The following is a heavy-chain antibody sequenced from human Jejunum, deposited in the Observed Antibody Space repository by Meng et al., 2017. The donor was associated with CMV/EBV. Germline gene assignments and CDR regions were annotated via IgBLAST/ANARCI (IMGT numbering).Heavy chain of an antibody. V-gene: IGHV3-53*01. D-gene: IGHD1-26*01. CDR1: GGSISPYY. J-gene: IGHJ4*02. CDR3: AKKYTGSFDY. CDR2: IYSGGRT. Sequence: SGGSISPYYWTWIRQPPGKGLEWVSAIYSGGRTYYADSVKGRFTISRDNSKNMMYLQMNSLRAEDTAVYYCAKKYTGSFDYWGQGTLVTVSS.